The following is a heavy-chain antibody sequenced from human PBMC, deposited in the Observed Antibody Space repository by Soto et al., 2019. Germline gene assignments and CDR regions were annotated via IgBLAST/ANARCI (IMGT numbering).Heavy chain of an antibody. D-gene: IGHD3-10*01. CDR2: ISWYDDK. CDR3: AHRKGFVSFFVY. Sequence: QITLKESGPTLVKPTQTLTLTCTFSGFSLTSGVCVGWFRQPPGKALEWLALISWYDDKRYSPSLRTRVSITKDTSKNQVVLTMTTVDPVHTATYFCAHRKGFVSFFVYWGQGILVAVSS. J-gene: IGHJ4*02. CDR1: GFSLTSGVC. V-gene: IGHV2-5*01.